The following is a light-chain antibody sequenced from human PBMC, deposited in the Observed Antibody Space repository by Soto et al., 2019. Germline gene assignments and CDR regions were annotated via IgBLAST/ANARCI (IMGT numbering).Light chain of an antibody. V-gene: IGLV1-44*01. Sequence: QSALTQPRSVSGSPGQSVTISCTGTSSDVGGYNYVSWYQQLPGTAPKLLMYSNNQRPSGVPDRFSGSKSGTSASLAISGLQSEDEADYYCAAWDDSLNGWVFGGGTKVTVL. CDR2: SNN. J-gene: IGLJ3*02. CDR3: AAWDDSLNGWV. CDR1: SSDVGGYNY.